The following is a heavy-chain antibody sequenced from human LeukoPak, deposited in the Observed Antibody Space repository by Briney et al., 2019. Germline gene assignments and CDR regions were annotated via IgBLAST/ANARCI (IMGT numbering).Heavy chain of an antibody. CDR3: AQNIGGYSHVYYVDV. V-gene: IGHV4-39*07. J-gene: IGHJ6*03. CDR2: IYHSGTT. D-gene: IGHD5-18*01. CDR1: GGSIITNNYY. Sequence: SETLSLTCTVSGGSIITNNYYWGWIRQPPGKGLEWIGTIYHSGTTYYDPSLRSRVTISVDTSNNQFSLKLTSVTAADTATHYCAQNIGGYSHVYYVDVWGKGTTVTVSS.